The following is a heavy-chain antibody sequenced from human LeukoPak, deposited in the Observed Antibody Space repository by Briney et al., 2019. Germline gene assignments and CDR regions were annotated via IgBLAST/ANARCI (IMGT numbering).Heavy chain of an antibody. D-gene: IGHD3-3*01. CDR3: ARDNPYYDFWSGGRRLFDY. Sequence: GGSLRLSCAASGFTFSDYYMTWIRQAPGKGLEWVSYISGSGSAIYYADSVKGRFTISRDNAKNSLYLQMDSLRAEDTAVYYCARDNPYYDFWSGGRRLFDYWGQGTLVTVSS. V-gene: IGHV3-11*04. CDR2: ISGSGSAI. J-gene: IGHJ4*02. CDR1: GFTFSDYY.